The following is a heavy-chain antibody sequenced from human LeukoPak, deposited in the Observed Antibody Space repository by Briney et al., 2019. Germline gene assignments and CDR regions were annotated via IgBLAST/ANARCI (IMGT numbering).Heavy chain of an antibody. J-gene: IGHJ5*02. CDR3: ARVGVVVPAAWFDP. CDR2: ISAKNGNT. Sequence: ASVKVSCTASGYSFGIFGISWVRQAPGQGLEWMGWISAKNGNTKYAQNLQGRVTMTTDTPTSTAYMELRSLRSDDTAVYYCARVGVVVPAAWFDPWGQGTLVTVSS. V-gene: IGHV1-18*01. D-gene: IGHD2-2*01. CDR1: GYSFGIFG.